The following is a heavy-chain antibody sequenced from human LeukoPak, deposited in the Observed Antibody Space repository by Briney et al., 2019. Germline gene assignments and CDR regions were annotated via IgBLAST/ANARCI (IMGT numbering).Heavy chain of an antibody. V-gene: IGHV3-23*01. CDR2: ISGSGGST. Sequence: GGSLRLSCAASGFTFSNCAMSWVRQAPGKGLEWVSAISGSGGSTYYADSVKGRFTISRDNSKNTLYLQMNSLRAEDTAVYYCAKVGHSGHPSDYWGQGALVTVSS. J-gene: IGHJ4*02. CDR3: AKVGHSGHPSDY. CDR1: GFTFSNCA. D-gene: IGHD5-12*01.